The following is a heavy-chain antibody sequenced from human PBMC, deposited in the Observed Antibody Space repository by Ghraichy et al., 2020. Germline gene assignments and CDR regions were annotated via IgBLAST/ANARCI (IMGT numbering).Heavy chain of an antibody. CDR2: IKEDGSDK. Sequence: GGSLRLSCAASGFTFSDYWMSWVRQAPGKGLEWVASIKEDGSDKYYVDSVKGRFTISRDNAKKSLLMQMKSLRADDTAVYYCARDPFNGRCGGYCYGAFDLWGQGTKVTVSS. CDR3: ARDPFNGRCGGYCYGAFDL. D-gene: IGHD2-21*01. V-gene: IGHV3-7*03. J-gene: IGHJ3*01. CDR1: GFTFSDYW.